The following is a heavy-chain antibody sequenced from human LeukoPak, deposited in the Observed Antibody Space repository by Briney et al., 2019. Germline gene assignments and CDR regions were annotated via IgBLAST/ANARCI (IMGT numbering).Heavy chain of an antibody. Sequence: PGGSLRLSCAAYGFTFSSYVMHWVRQAPGKGLEWVAFIRYDGSNKYYADSVKGRFTISRDNSKNTLYLQMNSLRAEDTAVYYCARVSVATYYYYGMDVWGQGNTVTVSS. J-gene: IGHJ6*02. V-gene: IGHV3-30*02. CDR3: ARVSVATYYYYGMDV. D-gene: IGHD2-15*01. CDR1: GFTFSSYV. CDR2: IRYDGSNK.